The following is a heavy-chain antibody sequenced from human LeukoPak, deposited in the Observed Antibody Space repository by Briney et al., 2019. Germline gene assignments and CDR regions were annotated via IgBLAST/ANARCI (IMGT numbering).Heavy chain of an antibody. D-gene: IGHD2-15*01. J-gene: IGHJ4*02. V-gene: IGHV3-21*01. CDR2: ISSSRSYI. Sequence: GGSLRLSCAASGFTFSTSSLNWVRQAPGKGLEWVSSISSSRSYIYYADSVKGRFTISRDNAKNSLYLQMNSLGAEDTAVYYCARKRGFCFGDTCRFFDFWGQGTLVTVSS. CDR3: ARKRGFCFGDTCRFFDF. CDR1: GFTFSTSS.